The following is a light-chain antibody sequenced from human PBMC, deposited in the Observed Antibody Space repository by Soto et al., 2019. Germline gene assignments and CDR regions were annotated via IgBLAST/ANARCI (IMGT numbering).Light chain of an antibody. J-gene: IGLJ2*01. CDR1: SSNIGSNT. V-gene: IGLV1-44*01. Sequence: QSALTQPPSASGTPGQRVTISCSGSSSNIGSNTVNWYQQLPGTAPKLLIYSNNQRPSGVPDRFSGSKSGTSASLAISGLQSEDEADYYCCSYAGSSTLEVFGGGTQLTVL. CDR3: CSYAGSSTLEV. CDR2: SNN.